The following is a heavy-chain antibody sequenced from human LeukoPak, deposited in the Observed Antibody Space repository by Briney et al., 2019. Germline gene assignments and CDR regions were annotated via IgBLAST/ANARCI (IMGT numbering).Heavy chain of an antibody. Sequence: SETLSLTCAVYGGSFSGYYWSWIRQPPGKGLEWIGEINHSGSTNYNPSLKSRVTISVGTSKNQFSLKLSSVTAADTAVYYCARGLVVVAATHYYYYYMDVWGKGTTVTVSS. CDR1: GGSFSGYY. V-gene: IGHV4-34*01. CDR3: ARGLVVVAATHYYYYYMDV. CDR2: INHSGST. J-gene: IGHJ6*03. D-gene: IGHD2-15*01.